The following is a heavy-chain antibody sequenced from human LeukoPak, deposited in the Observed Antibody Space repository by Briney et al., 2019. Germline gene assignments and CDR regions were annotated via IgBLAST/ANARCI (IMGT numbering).Heavy chain of an antibody. D-gene: IGHD6-13*01. J-gene: IGHJ4*02. CDR2: ISSSSSYI. V-gene: IGHV3-21*01. CDR1: GFTFSSYS. Sequence: GGSLRLSCAAPGFTFSSYSMTWVRQAPGKGLEWVSSISSSSSYIYYADSVKGRFTISRDNAKNSLYLQMNSLRAEDTAVYYCARSFGVIAAAGNDDYWGQGTLVTVSS. CDR3: ARSFGVIAAAGNDDY.